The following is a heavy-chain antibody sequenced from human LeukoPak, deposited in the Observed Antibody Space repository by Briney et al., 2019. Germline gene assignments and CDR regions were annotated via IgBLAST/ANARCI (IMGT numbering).Heavy chain of an antibody. CDR1: GGTFSSYA. Sequence: SVKVSCKASGGTFSSYAISWVRQAPGQGLEWMGGIIPIFGTANYAQKFQGRVTITTDESTSIAYMELSSLRSEDTAVYYCARTIVVEYQPTFGFDYWGQGTLVTVSS. D-gene: IGHD2-2*01. CDR2: IIPIFGTA. J-gene: IGHJ4*02. V-gene: IGHV1-69*05. CDR3: ARTIVVEYQPTFGFDY.